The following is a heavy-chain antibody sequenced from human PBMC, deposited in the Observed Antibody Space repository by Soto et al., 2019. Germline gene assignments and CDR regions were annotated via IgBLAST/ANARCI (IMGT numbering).Heavy chain of an antibody. CDR2: IYSGGST. V-gene: IGHV3-66*01. Sequence: GGSLRLSCAASGFTVSSNYMSWVRQAPGKGLEWVSVIYSGGSTYYADSVKGRFTISRDNSKNTLYLQMNSLRAEDTAVYYCARDGSPLQYFDYWGQGTLVTVSS. D-gene: IGHD1-1*01. J-gene: IGHJ4*02. CDR1: GFTVSSNY. CDR3: ARDGSPLQYFDY.